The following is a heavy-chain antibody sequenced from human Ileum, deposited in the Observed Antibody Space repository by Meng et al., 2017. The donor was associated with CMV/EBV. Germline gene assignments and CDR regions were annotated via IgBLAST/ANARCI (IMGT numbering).Heavy chain of an antibody. D-gene: IGHD4-17*01. CDR2: IYYSGST. CDR1: GGSISSSSYY. CDR3: ARGAMTTVTFDY. J-gene: IGHJ4*02. V-gene: IGHV4-39*01. Sequence: TVSGGSISSSSYYWGWIRQPPGKGLEWIGSIYYSGSTYYNPSLKSRVTISVDTSKNQFSLKLSSVTAADTAVYYCARGAMTTVTFDYWGQGTLVTVSS.